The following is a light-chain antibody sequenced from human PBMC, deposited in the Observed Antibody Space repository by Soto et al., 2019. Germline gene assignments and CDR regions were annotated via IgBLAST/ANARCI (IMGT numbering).Light chain of an antibody. J-gene: IGLJ3*02. CDR2: EVT. CDR3: SSFAGSNNVM. Sequence: QSVLTQPPSTSGSPGQSVTISCTGTSSDISDYDFVSWYQQHPGKAPKLIIYEVTKRPSGVPDRFSGSKSCNTASLTVSGLQAEDEAVYHCSSFAGSNNVMFGGGTKLTVL. CDR1: SSDISDYDF. V-gene: IGLV2-8*01.